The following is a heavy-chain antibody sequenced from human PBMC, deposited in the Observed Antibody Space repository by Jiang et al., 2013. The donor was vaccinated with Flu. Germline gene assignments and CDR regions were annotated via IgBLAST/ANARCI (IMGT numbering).Heavy chain of an antibody. J-gene: IGHJ3*02. CDR3: ARYSYGTFDAFDI. CDR1: GGSISSYY. Sequence: SGGSISSYYWSWIRQPPGKGLEWIGYIYYSGSTNYNPSLKSRVTISVDTSKNQFSLKLSSVTAADTAVYYCARYSYGTFDAFDIWGQGTMVTVSS. CDR2: IYYSGST. V-gene: IGHV4-59*01. D-gene: IGHD5-18*01.